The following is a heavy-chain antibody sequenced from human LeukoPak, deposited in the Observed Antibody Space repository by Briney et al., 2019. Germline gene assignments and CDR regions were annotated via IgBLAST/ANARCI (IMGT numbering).Heavy chain of an antibody. D-gene: IGHD3-3*01. J-gene: IGHJ6*02. CDR3: ARQYRDYDFWSGYYYDYYYYGMDV. CDR1: GYSFTSYW. V-gene: IGHV5-51*01. CDR2: IYPGDSDT. Sequence: GESLKISCKGSGYSFTSYWIGWVRPLPGKGLEWMGIIYPGDSDTRYSPSFQGQVTISADKSISTAYLQWSSLKASDTAVYYCARQYRDYDFWSGYYYDYYYYGMDVWGQGTTVTVSS.